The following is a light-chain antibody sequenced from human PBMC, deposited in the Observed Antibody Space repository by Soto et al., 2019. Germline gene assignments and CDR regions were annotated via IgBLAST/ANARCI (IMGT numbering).Light chain of an antibody. Sequence: DIHISHSPSSLSSSVLDMVTITCLASQNINSHLHWYQQKPGKAPNLLIYAASSLESGVSSRFSGSGSGTDFTLTISSLQPEDFATYYCQQTYSTLWTFGQGTKVDIK. J-gene: IGKJ1*01. CDR2: AAS. CDR3: QQTYSTLWT. CDR1: QNINSH. V-gene: IGKV1-39*01.